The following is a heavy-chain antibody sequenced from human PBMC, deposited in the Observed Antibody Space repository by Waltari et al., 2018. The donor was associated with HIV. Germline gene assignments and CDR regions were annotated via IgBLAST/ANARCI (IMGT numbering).Heavy chain of an antibody. CDR1: GFTFSNDA. CDR3: AKEQGVRGFDY. Sequence: EVQLLESGGGLGQPGGSLRLSCAASGFTFSNDAMSWVRQAPGKGLAWVSGTSSIGSSTYYADSVKCRFTISRDNSKNTLYVQMNSLRVEDTAVYYCAKEQGVRGFDYWGQGTLVTVSS. CDR2: TSSIGSST. J-gene: IGHJ4*02. V-gene: IGHV3-23*01. D-gene: IGHD3-10*01.